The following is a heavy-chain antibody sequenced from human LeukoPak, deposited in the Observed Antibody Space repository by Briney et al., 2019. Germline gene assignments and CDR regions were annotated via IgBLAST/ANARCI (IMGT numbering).Heavy chain of an antibody. CDR1: GGSISSYY. CDR3: ARARRCSSTSCYTGVYYFDY. CDR2: IYTSGST. J-gene: IGHJ4*02. Sequence: PSETLSLTCTVSGGSISSYYWSWIRQPAGKGLEWIGRIYTSGSTNYNPSLKSRVTMSVDTSENQFSLKLSSVTAADTAVYYCARARRCSSTSCYTGVYYFDYWGQGTLVTVSS. D-gene: IGHD2-2*02. V-gene: IGHV4-4*07.